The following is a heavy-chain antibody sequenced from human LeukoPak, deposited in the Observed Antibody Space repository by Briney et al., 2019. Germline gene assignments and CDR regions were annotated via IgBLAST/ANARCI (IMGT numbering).Heavy chain of an antibody. J-gene: IGHJ3*02. CDR2: IYYSGST. Sequence: PSETLSLTCTVSGGSISSYYWSWIRQPPGKGLQWIGYIYYSGSTNYKPSLRSRVTLSVDTSKNQVSLKLSSVTAADTAVYYCARHSQRAAGDLDIWGQGTMVTVSS. CDR3: ARHSQRAAGDLDI. V-gene: IGHV4-59*08. CDR1: GGSISSYY. D-gene: IGHD3-10*01.